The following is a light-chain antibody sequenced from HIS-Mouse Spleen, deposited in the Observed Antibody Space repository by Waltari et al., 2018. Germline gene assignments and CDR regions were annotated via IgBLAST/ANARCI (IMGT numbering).Light chain of an antibody. J-gene: IGLJ2*01. V-gene: IGLV2-14*03. Sequence: QSALTQPASVSGSPGQSITISCTGTSSDVGGYNYVSWYQQHPGKAPKLMIYDVSKRPSWVSNRFSGSKSGNTASLTISGLQAEDEADYYCSSYTSSSTLVVFGGGTKLTVL. CDR3: SSYTSSSTLVV. CDR1: SSDVGGYNY. CDR2: DVS.